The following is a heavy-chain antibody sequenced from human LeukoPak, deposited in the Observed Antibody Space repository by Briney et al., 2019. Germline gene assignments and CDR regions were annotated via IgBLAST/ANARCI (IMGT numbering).Heavy chain of an antibody. CDR1: GGSISSYY. CDR2: IYTSGST. D-gene: IGHD3-16*01. CDR3: ATDLGNYYYYYMDV. Sequence: SETLSLTCTVSGGSISSYYWSWIRQPAGKGLEWIGRIYTSGSTNYNPSLKSRVTMSVDTSKNQFSLKLSSVTAADTAVYYCATDLGNYYYYYMDVWGKGTTVTVSS. V-gene: IGHV4-4*07. J-gene: IGHJ6*03.